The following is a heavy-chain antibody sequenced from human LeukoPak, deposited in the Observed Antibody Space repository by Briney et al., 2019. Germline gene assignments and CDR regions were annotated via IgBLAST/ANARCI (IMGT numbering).Heavy chain of an antibody. D-gene: IGHD2-2*01. V-gene: IGHV5-51*01. J-gene: IGHJ6*02. Sequence: GESLKISCKGSGYSFTSYWIGWVRQMPGKGLEWMGIIYPGDSDTGYSPSFQGQVTISADKSISTAYLQWSSLKASDTAMYYCARQGYCSSTSCYVSYGMDVWGQGTTVTVSS. CDR1: GYSFTSYW. CDR3: ARQGYCSSTSCYVSYGMDV. CDR2: IYPGDSDT.